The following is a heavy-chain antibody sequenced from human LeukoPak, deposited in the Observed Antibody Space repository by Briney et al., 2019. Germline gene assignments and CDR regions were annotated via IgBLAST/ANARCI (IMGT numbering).Heavy chain of an antibody. V-gene: IGHV3-30*04. D-gene: IGHD3-10*01. CDR3: ARGSASGSYNNWFDP. CDR1: GFTLSAYA. J-gene: IGHJ5*02. Sequence: GGSLRLSCAASGFTLSAYAMHWVRQAPGEGLEWLAFISYDESYKYYADSVKGRFIISRDISKNTMYLQMNSLKPEDTAVYYCARGSASGSYNNWFDPWGQGTLVTVSS. CDR2: ISYDESYK.